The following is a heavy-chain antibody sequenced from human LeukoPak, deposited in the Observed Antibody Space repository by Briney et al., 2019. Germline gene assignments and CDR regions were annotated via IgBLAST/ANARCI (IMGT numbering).Heavy chain of an antibody. CDR3: ARGGNDYGDYNDAFDI. J-gene: IGHJ3*02. CDR2: ISSSSSTI. Sequence: PGGSLRLSCAASGFTFSSYSMNWVRQAPGKGLEWVSYISSSSSTIYYADSVKGRFTISRDNAKNSLYLQMNSLRAEDTAVYYCARGGNDYGDYNDAFDIWGQGTMVTVSS. V-gene: IGHV3-48*04. D-gene: IGHD4-17*01. CDR1: GFTFSSYS.